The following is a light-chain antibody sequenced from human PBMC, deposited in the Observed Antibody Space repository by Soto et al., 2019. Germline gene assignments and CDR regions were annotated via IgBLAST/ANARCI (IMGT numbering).Light chain of an antibody. CDR1: QGISSS. CDR3: QQHNSYPLT. V-gene: IGKV1-9*01. CDR2: AAS. Sequence: DIQLTPSPSFLSASVGDRVTITCRASQGISSSLAWYQQKPGKAPELLIYAASTLQSGVPSRFSGSGSGTEFTLTISSQQPEDFATYYCQQHNSYPLTFGGGTKVEIK. J-gene: IGKJ4*02.